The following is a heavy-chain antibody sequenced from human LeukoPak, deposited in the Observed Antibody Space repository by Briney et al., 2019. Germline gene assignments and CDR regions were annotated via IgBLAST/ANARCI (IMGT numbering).Heavy chain of an antibody. CDR1: GFTFSDYY. CDR2: ISYDGSNK. J-gene: IGHJ4*02. V-gene: IGHV3-30*18. CDR3: AKDHTAMATSYFDY. D-gene: IGHD5-18*01. Sequence: GGSLRLSCAASGFTFSDYYMSWVRQAPGKGLEWVAVISYDGSNKYYADSVKGRFTISRDNSKNMLYLQMNSLRAEDTAVYYCAKDHTAMATSYFDYWGQGTLVTVSS.